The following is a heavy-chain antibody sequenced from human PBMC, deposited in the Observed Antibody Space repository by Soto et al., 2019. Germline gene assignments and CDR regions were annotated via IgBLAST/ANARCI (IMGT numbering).Heavy chain of an antibody. D-gene: IGHD5-12*01. Sequence: EVQLVESGGGLVKPGGSLRLSCAASGFTFSNAWMSWVRQAPGKGLEWVGRIKSKTDGGTTDYAAPVKGRFTISRDDSKNTQYLQMNSLTTEDTAVYYCTTDQGGGWLQPNDYWGQGTLVTVSS. CDR2: IKSKTDGGTT. V-gene: IGHV3-15*01. CDR1: GFTFSNAW. J-gene: IGHJ4*02. CDR3: TTDQGGGWLQPNDY.